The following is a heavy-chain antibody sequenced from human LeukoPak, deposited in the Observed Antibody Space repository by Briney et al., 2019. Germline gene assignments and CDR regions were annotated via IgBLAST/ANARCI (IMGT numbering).Heavy chain of an antibody. CDR2: IIPIFGTA. D-gene: IGHD6-19*01. Sequence: SVKVSCKASGGTFSSYAISWVRQAPGQGLEWMGGIIPIFGTANYAQKFQGRVTITADESTSTAYMELSSLRSEDTAVYYCARFAVHRRIAVDGQFGLDYWGQGTLVTVSS. J-gene: IGHJ4*02. CDR1: GGTFSSYA. V-gene: IGHV1-69*13. CDR3: ARFAVHRRIAVDGQFGLDY.